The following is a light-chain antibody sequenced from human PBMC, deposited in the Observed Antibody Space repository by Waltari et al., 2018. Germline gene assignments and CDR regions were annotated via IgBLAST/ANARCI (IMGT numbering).Light chain of an antibody. V-gene: IGKV4-1*01. CDR1: PSVLYNSNNKNY. CDR2: WAS. CDR3: QQYYTTPYT. Sequence: DIVMTQSPDSLAVSLGERATINCKSSPSVLYNSNNKNYLAWFQQKPGQPPKLLIYWASTRESGVPDRCSGSGSGTEFTLTISSLQAEDVAVYYCQQYYTTPYTFGQGTKLEIK. J-gene: IGKJ2*01.